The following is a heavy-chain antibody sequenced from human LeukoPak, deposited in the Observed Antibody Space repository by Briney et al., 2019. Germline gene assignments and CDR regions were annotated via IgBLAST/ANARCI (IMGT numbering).Heavy chain of an antibody. CDR3: ARVWDMPYY. Sequence: SVKVSCKASGGTFSSYAISWVRQAPGQGLEWMGGIIPIFGTANYAQKFQGRATMTRDTSISTAYMELSRLRSDDTAVYYCARVWDMPYYWGQGTLVTVSS. D-gene: IGHD2-15*01. CDR1: GGTFSSYA. J-gene: IGHJ4*02. CDR2: IIPIFGTA. V-gene: IGHV1-69*05.